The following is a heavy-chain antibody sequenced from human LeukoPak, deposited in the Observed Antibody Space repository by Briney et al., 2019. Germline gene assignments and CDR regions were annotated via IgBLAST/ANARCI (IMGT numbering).Heavy chain of an antibody. CDR3: ARGPRGYSYGTDDY. D-gene: IGHD5-18*01. CDR2: ISGSGGST. CDR1: GFTFSTYG. J-gene: IGHJ4*02. V-gene: IGHV3-23*01. Sequence: PAGGTLRLSCAASGFTFSTYGMSWVRQAPGKGLVWVSAISGSGGSTYYADSVKGRFTISRDNAKNSLYLQMNSLRAEDTAVYYCARGPRGYSYGTDDYWGQGTLVTVSS.